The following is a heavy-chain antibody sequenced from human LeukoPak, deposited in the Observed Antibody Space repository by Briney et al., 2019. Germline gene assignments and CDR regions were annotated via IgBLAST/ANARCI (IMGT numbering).Heavy chain of an antibody. CDR1: GGSISSFY. CDR2: SHGNGDT. Sequence: PSETLSLTCTVSGGSISSFYWSWIRQPPGMGLEFIGYSHGNGDTNYNPSLKSRGTISVDTSKYQCSLKLTSVTAADTAVYYCARHRAYDSGTYYRWFDPWGPGTLVTVSS. D-gene: IGHD3-22*01. V-gene: IGHV4-59*08. CDR3: ARHRAYDSGTYYRWFDP. J-gene: IGHJ5*02.